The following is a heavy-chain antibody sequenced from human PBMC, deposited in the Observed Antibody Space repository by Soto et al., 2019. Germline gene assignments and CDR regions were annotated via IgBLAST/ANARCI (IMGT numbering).Heavy chain of an antibody. CDR3: ARVDPRGVAVVRDY. J-gene: IGHJ4*02. D-gene: IGHD3-10*01. V-gene: IGHV1-18*01. Sequence: SVKGYCKASGNTFSSHGFSWVRQAPVQGLEWMGWISGFNGQTNYALKFQGRVTLTTDASTSTAYMELRSLRSDDTAVYFCARVDPRGVAVVRDYWGQGTLVTSPQ. CDR2: ISGFNGQT. CDR1: GNTFSSHG.